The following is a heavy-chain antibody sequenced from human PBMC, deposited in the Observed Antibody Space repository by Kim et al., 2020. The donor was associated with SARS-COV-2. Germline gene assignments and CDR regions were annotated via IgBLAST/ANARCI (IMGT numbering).Heavy chain of an antibody. J-gene: IGHJ3*01. V-gene: IGHV4-39*01. Sequence: SETLSLTCTVSGGSIKSDTYFWGWVRQSPGKGLEWFASMSSTETTFYNPSLSNRVSISVDTSKNRVSLSLTSVTAADTSVYYCARHYYADHYLSWFDVWG. D-gene: IGHD3-16*01. CDR3: ARHYYADHYLSWFDV. CDR2: MSSTETT. CDR1: GGSIKSDTYF.